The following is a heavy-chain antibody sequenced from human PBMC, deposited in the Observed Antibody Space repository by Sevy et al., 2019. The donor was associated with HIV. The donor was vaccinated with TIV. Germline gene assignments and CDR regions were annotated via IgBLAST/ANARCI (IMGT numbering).Heavy chain of an antibody. J-gene: IGHJ6*02. V-gene: IGHV3-53*01. CDR3: AREDIVLGEDNYYGIDV. CDR1: GFTLTNEF. CDR2: VYSGGAT. Sequence: GGSLRLSCAVSGFTLTNEFFSWVRQAPGKGLEWVAVVYSGGATYYADSVKGRFTISRDKSKSTLYLQMKSLRAEDTAVYYCAREDIVLGEDNYYGIDVWGQGTTVTVSS. D-gene: IGHD2-15*01.